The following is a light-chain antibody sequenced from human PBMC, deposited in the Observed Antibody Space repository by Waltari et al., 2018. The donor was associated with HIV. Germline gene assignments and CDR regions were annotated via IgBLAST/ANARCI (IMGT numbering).Light chain of an antibody. CDR3: QQYYSHPRT. J-gene: IGKJ1*01. CDR1: QSVLKRSNRSKTY. V-gene: IGKV4-1*01. CDR2: WSS. Sequence: DIVMSQYPDSLAGSLGERATINCTSSQSVLKRSNRSKTYLAWYKQEVGQPPMLLIYWSSVLASGVPERFSGSGSGTDFTLTINSLQSEDVAVYYCQQYYSHPRTFGRGTKVEV.